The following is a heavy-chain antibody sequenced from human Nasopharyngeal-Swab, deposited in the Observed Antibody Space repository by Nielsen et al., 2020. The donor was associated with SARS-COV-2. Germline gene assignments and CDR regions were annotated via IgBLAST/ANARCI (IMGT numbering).Heavy chain of an antibody. J-gene: IGHJ5*02. CDR3: ARGLISHCGGDCYSGWFDP. Sequence: ASVKVSCKASGFTFTSSAVQWVRQARGQRLEWMGWMNPNSGNTGYAQKFQGRVTMTRSTSISTAYMELSSLRSEDTAVYYCARGLISHCGGDCYSGWFDPWGQGTPVTVSS. D-gene: IGHD2-21*02. CDR2: MNPNSGNT. V-gene: IGHV1-8*02. CDR1: GFTFTSSA.